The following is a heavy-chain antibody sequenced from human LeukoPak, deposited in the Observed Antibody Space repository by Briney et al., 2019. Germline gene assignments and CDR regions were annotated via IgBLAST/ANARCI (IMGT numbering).Heavy chain of an antibody. J-gene: IGHJ4*02. CDR2: ISNSSSYI. Sequence: SGGSLGLSCAASGFTFNNYSMNWVRQAPGKGLEWVSSISNSSSYIYYADSVKGRFTISRDNAKNSLYLQMNSLRAEDTGVYYCARRVAVADNYFDYWGQGTLVTVSS. CDR1: GFTFNNYS. CDR3: ARRVAVADNYFDY. V-gene: IGHV3-21*01. D-gene: IGHD6-19*01.